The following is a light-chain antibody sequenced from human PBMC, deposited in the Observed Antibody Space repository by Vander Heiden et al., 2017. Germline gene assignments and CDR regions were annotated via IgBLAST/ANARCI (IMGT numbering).Light chain of an antibody. J-gene: IGKJ1*01. CDR3: LQYDFWPWT. Sequence: EIVMTQSPATLSVSPGERATLSCRASQSVNKNLAWYQQKPGQAPRLLIYGASTRATGIAARFSGSGSETEFTLTISSLQSEDSAFYSCLQYDFWPWTFGQGTKVEIK. CDR2: GAS. V-gene: IGKV3-15*01. CDR1: QSVNKN.